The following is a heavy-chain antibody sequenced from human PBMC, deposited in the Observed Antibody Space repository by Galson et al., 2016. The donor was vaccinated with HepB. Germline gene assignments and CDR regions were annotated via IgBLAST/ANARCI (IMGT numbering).Heavy chain of an antibody. Sequence: SLRLSCAASGFTFSSDGMHWVRQAPGKGLEWVAVIWYDGSNKYYADSVKGRFTISRDNSKNTLYLQMNSLRAEDTAVYYCGREGGYDYYLDYWGQGTLVTVSS. CDR1: GFTFSSDG. CDR2: IWYDGSNK. J-gene: IGHJ4*02. CDR3: GREGGYDYYLDY. V-gene: IGHV3-33*01. D-gene: IGHD5-12*01.